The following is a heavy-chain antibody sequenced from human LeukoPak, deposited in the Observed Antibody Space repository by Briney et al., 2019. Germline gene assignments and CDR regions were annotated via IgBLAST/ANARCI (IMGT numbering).Heavy chain of an antibody. V-gene: IGHV3-7*01. CDR1: GFTFSRYW. CDR2: IKQDGSEK. Sequence: GGSLRLSCAASGFTFSRYWMSWVRQAPGKGLEWVANIKQDGSEKYYVDSVKGRFTISRDNAKNSLYLQMNSLRAEDTAVYYCARDLVVATIFGFDYWGQGTLVTVSS. CDR3: ARDLVVATIFGFDY. D-gene: IGHD5-12*01. J-gene: IGHJ4*02.